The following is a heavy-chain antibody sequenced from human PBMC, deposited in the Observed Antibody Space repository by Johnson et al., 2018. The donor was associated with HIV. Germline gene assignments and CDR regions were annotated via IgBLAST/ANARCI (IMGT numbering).Heavy chain of an antibody. D-gene: IGHD7-27*01. Sequence: QVQLVESGGGVVQPGRSLRLSCAASGFTFSDHAMHWVRQAPGKGLEWVAVISYDGNNKYHADSVKGRFTISRDNSKNTLFLQMNSLTADDTAIYYCVRSPNWALGDIWGQGTMATVSS. J-gene: IGHJ3*02. V-gene: IGHV3-30*04. CDR2: ISYDGNNK. CDR3: VRSPNWALGDI. CDR1: GFTFSDHA.